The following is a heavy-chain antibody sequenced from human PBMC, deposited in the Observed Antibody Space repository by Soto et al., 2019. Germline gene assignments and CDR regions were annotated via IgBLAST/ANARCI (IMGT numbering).Heavy chain of an antibody. CDR1: GFTFSHHS. V-gene: IGHV3-21*01. Sequence: GGSLRLSCAASGFTFSHHSMNWVRQAPGKGLEWVSSISSSSSFILYADSVKGRFTISRDNAKNSLYLQMNSLRVDDTAVYYCARQTMVTASYFDFWGQGIMVTVSS. J-gene: IGHJ4*02. D-gene: IGHD4-17*01. CDR3: ARQTMVTASYFDF. CDR2: ISSSSSFI.